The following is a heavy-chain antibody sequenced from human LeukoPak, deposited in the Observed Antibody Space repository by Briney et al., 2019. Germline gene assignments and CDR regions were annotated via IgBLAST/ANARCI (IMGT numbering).Heavy chain of an antibody. D-gene: IGHD2-15*01. J-gene: IGHJ5*02. V-gene: IGHV4-34*01. CDR3: ARGKVVVAATLKWFDP. CDR1: GGSYSGYY. Sequence: SETLSLTCAVYGGSYSGYYWSWIRQPPGKGLEWIGEINHSGSTNYNPSLKSRVTISVDTCKNQFSLKLSSVTAADTAVYYCARGKVVVAATLKWFDPWGQGTLVTVS. CDR2: INHSGST.